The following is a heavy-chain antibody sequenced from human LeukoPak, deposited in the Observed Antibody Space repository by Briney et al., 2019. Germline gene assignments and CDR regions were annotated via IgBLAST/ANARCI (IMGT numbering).Heavy chain of an antibody. D-gene: IGHD1-26*01. CDR3: ARDPGIVGAYTLYYGMDV. Sequence: PGRSLRLSCAASGFTFDDYAMHWVRQAPGKGLEWVSGISWNSGSIGYADSVKGRFTISRDNSKNTLYLQMNSLRAEDTAVYYCARDPGIVGAYTLYYGMDVWGQGTTVTVSS. J-gene: IGHJ6*02. V-gene: IGHV3-9*01. CDR1: GFTFDDYA. CDR2: ISWNSGSI.